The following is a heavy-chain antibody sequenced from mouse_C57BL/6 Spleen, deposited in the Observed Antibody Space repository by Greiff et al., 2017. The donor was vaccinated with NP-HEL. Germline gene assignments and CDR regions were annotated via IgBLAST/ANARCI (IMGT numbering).Heavy chain of an antibody. Sequence: EVQLQQSGPELVKPGASVKIPCKASGYTFTDYNMDWVKQSHGKSLEWIGDINPNNGGTIYNQKFKGKATLTVDKSSSTAYMELRSLTSEDTAVYYCARGWLPSGFAYWGQGTLVTVSA. J-gene: IGHJ3*01. CDR3: ARGWLPSGFAY. V-gene: IGHV1-18*01. CDR2: INPNNGGT. CDR1: GYTFTDYN. D-gene: IGHD2-3*01.